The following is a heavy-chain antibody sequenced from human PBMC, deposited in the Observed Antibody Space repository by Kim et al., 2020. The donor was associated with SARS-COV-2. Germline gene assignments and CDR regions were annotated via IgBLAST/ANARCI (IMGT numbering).Heavy chain of an antibody. V-gene: IGHV3-48*01. CDR1: GFTFSTYS. CDR3: ARESAYYAVRVWWGHYY. D-gene: IGHD2-21*01. CDR2: ISNSSSTI. J-gene: IGHJ6*03. Sequence: GGSLRLSCAASGFTFSTYSMNWVRQAPGKGLEWVSSISNSSSTIYYADSVKGRFTISRDNAKNSLYLQMNSLRAEDTAVYYCARESAYYAVRVWWGHYY.